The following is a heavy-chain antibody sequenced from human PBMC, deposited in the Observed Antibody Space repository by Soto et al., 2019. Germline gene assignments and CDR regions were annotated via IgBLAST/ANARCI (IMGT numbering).Heavy chain of an antibody. CDR2: ISYDGSNK. D-gene: IGHD2-15*01. CDR3: AKDLSSYCSGGSCYSSFDY. V-gene: IGHV3-30*18. Sequence: QVQLVESGGGVVQPGRSLRLSCAASGFTFSSYGMHWVRQAPGKGLEWVAVISYDGSNKYYADSVKGRFTISRDNSKNTLYLQMNSLRAEDTAVYYCAKDLSSYCSGGSCYSSFDYWGQGTLVTVSS. J-gene: IGHJ4*02. CDR1: GFTFSSYG.